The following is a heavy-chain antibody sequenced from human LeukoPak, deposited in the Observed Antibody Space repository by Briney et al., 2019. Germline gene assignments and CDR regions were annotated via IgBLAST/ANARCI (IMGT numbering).Heavy chain of an antibody. V-gene: IGHV3-23*01. Sequence: GGSLRLSCAASGFTFSTYAMTWVRQAPGKGLEWVSAISGNGGSTYSADSVKGRFTISRDNSKNTLYLQMNSLRAEDTALYYCAKQTAEGDYDFWSGYYGFDYWGQGTLVTVS. D-gene: IGHD3-3*01. CDR1: GFTFSTYA. CDR2: ISGNGGST. J-gene: IGHJ4*02. CDR3: AKQTAEGDYDFWSGYYGFDY.